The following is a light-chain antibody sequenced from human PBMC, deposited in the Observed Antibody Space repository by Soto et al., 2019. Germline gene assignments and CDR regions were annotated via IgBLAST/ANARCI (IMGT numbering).Light chain of an antibody. J-gene: IGKJ1*01. V-gene: IGKV3-20*01. Sequence: IVLTQSPGTLSASPGGRATLSCRSSETVYDRQLAWYQQRAGQAPRLLIYAISTRAAGIPDRFSGSGSGTDFTLTSSRVEPADSAMYYCQQFGSSWWTFAQGTKVDIK. CDR3: QQFGSSWWT. CDR2: AIS. CDR1: ETVYDRQ.